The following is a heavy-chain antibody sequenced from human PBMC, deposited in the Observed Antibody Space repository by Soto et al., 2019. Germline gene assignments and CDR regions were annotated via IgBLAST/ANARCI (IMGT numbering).Heavy chain of an antibody. Sequence: EVQLVESGGGLVQPGRSLRLSCAASGFTFDDYAMHWVRQAPGKGLEWVSGISWNSGSIGYADSVKGRFTISRDNAKNSLYLQMNSLRAEDTALYYCAKDTGAAAGPGDYWGQGTLVTVSS. CDR2: ISWNSGSI. CDR1: GFTFDDYA. V-gene: IGHV3-9*01. J-gene: IGHJ4*02. D-gene: IGHD6-13*01. CDR3: AKDTGAAAGPGDY.